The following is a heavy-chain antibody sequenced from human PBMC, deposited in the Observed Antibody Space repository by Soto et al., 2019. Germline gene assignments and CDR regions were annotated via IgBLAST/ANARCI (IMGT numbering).Heavy chain of an antibody. CDR1: GFTFSNYA. CDR2: ISNSFSDGNT. CDR3: AKVFSPEGGNYFDY. V-gene: IGHV3-23*01. J-gene: IGHJ4*02. Sequence: EVQLLESGGGLVQPGGSLRLSCAASGFTFSNYAMNWVRQAPGNGLEWVSAISNSFSDGNTHYADSVKGRFTISRDNDKNTVFLEMNSLRAEDTAVYYCAKVFSPEGGNYFDYWGQGTLVTVSS.